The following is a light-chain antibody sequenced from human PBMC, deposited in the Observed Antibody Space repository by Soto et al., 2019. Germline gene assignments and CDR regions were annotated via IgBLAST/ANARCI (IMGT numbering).Light chain of an antibody. Sequence: QSVLTQPASVSGSPGQSITFSCTGTRSDVGNYNLVSWYQQRPGKAPKLMIYEVSNRPSGVSNRFSGSKSGNTASLTISGLQAEDEADYYCSSYTSSSTPFVFGTGTKVTVL. V-gene: IGLV2-14*02. J-gene: IGLJ1*01. CDR1: RSDVGNYNL. CDR2: EVS. CDR3: SSYTSSSTPFV.